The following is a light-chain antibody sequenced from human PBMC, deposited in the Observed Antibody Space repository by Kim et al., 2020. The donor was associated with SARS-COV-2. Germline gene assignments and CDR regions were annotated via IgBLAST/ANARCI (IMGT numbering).Light chain of an antibody. J-gene: IGLJ2*01. V-gene: IGLV3-1*01. CDR3: QAWDSGTAKVV. CDR2: QDT. CDR1: RVGDKY. Sequence: SYELTQPPSVSVSPGQTASITCSGDRVGDKYVCWYQQKPGQSPVPVLYQDTKRPSGIPERFSVSNSGNTATLTISGTQTMDEADYYCQAWDSGTAKVVFGGGTQLTVL.